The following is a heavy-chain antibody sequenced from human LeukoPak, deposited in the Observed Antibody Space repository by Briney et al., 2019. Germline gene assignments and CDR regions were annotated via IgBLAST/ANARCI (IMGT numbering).Heavy chain of an antibody. Sequence: PSETLSLTCIVSGGSISSSSYYWGWIRQPPGKDLEWIGSSFYSASTYYSPSLKSRVTISVDTSKNQLSLRLSSVTAADTAVYYCARQTGSGLFILPGGQGTLVTVSS. J-gene: IGHJ4*02. D-gene: IGHD3/OR15-3a*01. CDR2: SFYSAST. V-gene: IGHV4-39*07. CDR3: ARQTGSGLFILP. CDR1: GGSISSSSYY.